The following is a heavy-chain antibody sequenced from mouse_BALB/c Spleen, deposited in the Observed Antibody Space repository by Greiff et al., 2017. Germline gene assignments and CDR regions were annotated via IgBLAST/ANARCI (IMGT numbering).Heavy chain of an antibody. CDR3: ARLGTGSYFDY. V-gene: IGHV4-2*02. CDR1: GFDFSRYW. CDR2: INPGSSTI. Sequence: EVQLLESGGGLVQPGGSLNLSCAASGFDFSRYWMSWARQAPGKGQEWIGEINPGSSTINYTPSLKDKFIISRDNAKNTLYLQMSKVRSEDTALYYCARLGTGSYFDYWGQGTTLTVSS. J-gene: IGHJ2*01. D-gene: IGHD4-1*01.